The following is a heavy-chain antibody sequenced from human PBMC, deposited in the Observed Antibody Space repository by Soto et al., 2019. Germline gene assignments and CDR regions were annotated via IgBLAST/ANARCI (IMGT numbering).Heavy chain of an antibody. CDR3: GRDYYDSSGYYYAGDY. V-gene: IGHV1-46*01. D-gene: IGHD3-22*01. CDR1: GYTFTSYY. Sequence: ASVKVSCKASGYTFTSYYMHWVRQAPGQGLEWMGIINPSGGSTSYAQKFQGRVTMTRDTSTSTVYMELSSLRSEDTAVYYCGRDYYDSSGYYYAGDYWGQGTLVTVSS. J-gene: IGHJ4*02. CDR2: INPSGGST.